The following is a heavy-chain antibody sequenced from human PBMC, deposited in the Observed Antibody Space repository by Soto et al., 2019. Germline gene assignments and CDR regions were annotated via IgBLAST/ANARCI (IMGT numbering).Heavy chain of an antibody. CDR1: GGTLSDHG. Sequence: QVQLEQSGAEVKKPGSSVKISCKASGGTLSDHGVSWLRQAPGQGLKWVGGTIPVFNTEKYAPKFQGRVTFASEKSPNTAYMELGSLRSDDTAFYHCARGVSGSGNYYTGSSAFDIWGQGTLVIVSS. CDR3: ARGVSGSGNYYTGSSAFDI. V-gene: IGHV1-69*06. J-gene: IGHJ3*02. D-gene: IGHD3-10*01. CDR2: TIPVFNTE.